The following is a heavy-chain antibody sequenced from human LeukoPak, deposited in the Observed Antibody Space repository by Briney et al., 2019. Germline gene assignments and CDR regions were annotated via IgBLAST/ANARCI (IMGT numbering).Heavy chain of an antibody. CDR3: AREVVAARLGWFDP. CDR2: IIPIFGTA. Sequence: GASVKVSCKASGGTFSSYAISWVRQAPGQGLEWMGGIIPIFGTANYAQKFQGRVTITTDESTSTAYMELSSLSSEDTAVYYCAREVVAARLGWFDPWGQGTLVTVSS. J-gene: IGHJ5*02. V-gene: IGHV1-69*05. D-gene: IGHD6-6*01. CDR1: GGTFSSYA.